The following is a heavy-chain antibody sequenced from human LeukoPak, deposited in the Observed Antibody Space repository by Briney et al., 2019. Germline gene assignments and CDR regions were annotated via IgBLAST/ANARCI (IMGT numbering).Heavy chain of an antibody. CDR3: ARDSPTTLWFGEFPGDAFDI. Sequence: GGSLRLSCAASGFTFSSYGMHWVRQAPGEGLEWVSVIWYDGSNKYYADSVKGRFTISRDNSKNTLYLQMNGLRAEDTAVYYCARDSPTTLWFGEFPGDAFDIWGQGTMVTVSS. CDR2: IWYDGSNK. CDR1: GFTFSSYG. V-gene: IGHV3-33*01. J-gene: IGHJ3*02. D-gene: IGHD3-10*01.